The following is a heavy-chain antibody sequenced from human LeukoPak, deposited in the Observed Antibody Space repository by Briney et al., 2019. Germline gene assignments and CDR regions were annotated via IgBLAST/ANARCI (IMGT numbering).Heavy chain of an antibody. CDR1: GGSITSYY. CDR2: IYYSGST. V-gene: IGHV4-59*08. J-gene: IGHJ4*02. CDR3: ARVGGNSRKRYFDY. D-gene: IGHD4-23*01. Sequence: SETLSLTCTVSGGSITSYYWSWIRQPPGKGLEWIGYIYYSGSTNYNPSLRSRVTISVDTSENQFSLKLSSVTAADTAVYYCARVGGNSRKRYFDYWGQGTLVTVSS.